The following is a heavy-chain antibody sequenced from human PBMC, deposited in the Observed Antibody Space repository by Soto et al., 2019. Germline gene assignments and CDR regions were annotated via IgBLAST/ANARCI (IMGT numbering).Heavy chain of an antibody. Sequence: EVQLLESGGGLVQPGGSLRLSCMASGFTFSKFAMNWVRQAPGQGLEWVASISENGGSRGGTYYADSVKGRFTISRDNSMNTLYLQLDSLTGADSAIYYCASAKAVVIAALGIWGQGTMVTVSS. D-gene: IGHD2-21*01. J-gene: IGHJ3*02. CDR3: ASAKAVVIAALGI. V-gene: IGHV3-23*01. CDR2: ISENGGSRGGT. CDR1: GFTFSKFA.